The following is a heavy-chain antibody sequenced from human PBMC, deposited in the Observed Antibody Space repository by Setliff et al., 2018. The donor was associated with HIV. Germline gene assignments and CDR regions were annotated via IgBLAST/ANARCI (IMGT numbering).Heavy chain of an antibody. V-gene: IGHV1-24*01. J-gene: IGHJ4*02. D-gene: IGHD5-12*01. CDR3: AIDGAGGWLRPMPDY. CDR1: GYTFTSYG. Sequence: ASVKVSCKASGYTFTSYGFSWVRQAPGQGLEWMGYFDPQDGETVYAQKFQGRVTMTEDTSIDTAYMELTRLRSEDTAVYYCAIDGAGGWLRPMPDYWGQGTLVTVSS. CDR2: FDPQDGET.